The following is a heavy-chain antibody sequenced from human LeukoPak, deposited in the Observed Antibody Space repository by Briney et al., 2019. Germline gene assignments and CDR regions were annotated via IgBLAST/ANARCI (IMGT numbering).Heavy chain of an antibody. CDR1: GYTFTSYG. CDR3: ARDVGSSTWWAISAFDI. CDR2: ISVYNGNT. J-gene: IGHJ3*02. D-gene: IGHD6-13*01. Sequence: GASVKVSCKASGYTFTSYGINWVRQAPGQGLEWMGWISVYNGNTNYAQKLQGRVTMTTDTSTSTTNMELRSLRSDDTAVYYCARDVGSSTWWAISAFDIWGQGTMVTVSS. V-gene: IGHV1-18*01.